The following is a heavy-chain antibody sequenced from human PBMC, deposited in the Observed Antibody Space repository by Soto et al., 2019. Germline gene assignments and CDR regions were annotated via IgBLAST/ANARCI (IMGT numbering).Heavy chain of an antibody. CDR3: ARRRCCGSSSMGRGMDV. Sequence: GASVKVSCKASGGTFSSYAISWVRQAPGQGLEWMGGIIPIFGTANYAQKFQGRVTITADESTSTAYMELSSLRSEDTAVYYCARRRCCGSSSMGRGMDVWGQGTTVTVSS. CDR2: IIPIFGTA. CDR1: GGTFSSYA. V-gene: IGHV1-69*13. D-gene: IGHD6-6*01. J-gene: IGHJ6*02.